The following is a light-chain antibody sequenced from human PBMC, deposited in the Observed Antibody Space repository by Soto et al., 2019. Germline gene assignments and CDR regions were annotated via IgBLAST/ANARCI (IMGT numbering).Light chain of an antibody. V-gene: IGKV1-5*03. Sequence: DVPMSQSPSTLSGSVGDRVTITCRASQTISSWLAWYQQKPGKAPKLLIYKASTLKSGVPSRFSGSGSGTEFTLTTSSLQPDDFATYYCQHYNSYSEAFGQGTKVDIK. CDR3: QHYNSYSEA. CDR1: QTISSW. CDR2: KAS. J-gene: IGKJ1*01.